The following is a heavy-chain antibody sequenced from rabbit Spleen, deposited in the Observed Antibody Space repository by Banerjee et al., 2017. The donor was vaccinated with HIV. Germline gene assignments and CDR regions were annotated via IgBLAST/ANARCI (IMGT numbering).Heavy chain of an antibody. CDR1: GFSLSSSYY. D-gene: IGHD1-1*01. V-gene: IGHV1S40*01. CDR2: INAATAKP. CDR3: ARDLVAVIGWNFNL. Sequence: QSLEESGGGLVQPEGSLTLTCTASGFSLSSSYYMCWVRQAPGKGLEWIACINAATAKPVYATWAKGRFTISRTSSTTVTLRMTSLTAADTATYFCARDLVAVIGWNFNLWGPGTLVTVS. J-gene: IGHJ4*01.